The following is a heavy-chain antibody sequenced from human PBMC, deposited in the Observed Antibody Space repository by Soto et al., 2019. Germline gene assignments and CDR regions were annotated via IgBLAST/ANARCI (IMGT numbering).Heavy chain of an antibody. V-gene: IGHV3-48*04. Sequence: GGSLRLSCAASGFTFSSYTMNWIRQVPGKGLEWISYISASGSTIYYADSVKGRFTISRDNAKNSLYLQMNSLRAEDTAVFYCVRESGAARRYYYAMDVWGQGTTLTVSS. CDR1: GFTFSSYT. D-gene: IGHD6-25*01. CDR3: VRESGAARRYYYAMDV. J-gene: IGHJ6*02. CDR2: ISASGSTI.